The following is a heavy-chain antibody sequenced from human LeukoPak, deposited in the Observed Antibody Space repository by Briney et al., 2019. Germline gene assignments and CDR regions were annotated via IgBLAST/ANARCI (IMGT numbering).Heavy chain of an antibody. CDR1: GFSLTTSGVG. Sequence: SGPTLVNPTQTLTLTCTFSGFSLTTSGVGVGWIRQPPGKALEWLALIFWNDDKRYSPSLKSRLTITKDTSKNQVVLTMTNMDPVDTATYYCAHRVTAMVTDYFDYWGQGTLVTVSS. CDR3: AHRVTAMVTDYFDY. D-gene: IGHD5-18*01. J-gene: IGHJ4*02. V-gene: IGHV2-5*01. CDR2: IFWNDDK.